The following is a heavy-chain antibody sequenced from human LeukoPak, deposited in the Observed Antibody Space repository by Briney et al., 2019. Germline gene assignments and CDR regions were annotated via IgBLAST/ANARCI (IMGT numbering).Heavy chain of an antibody. V-gene: IGHV3-30-3*01. CDR1: GFNFHNYA. D-gene: IGHD1-14*01. CDR3: ATEESRTGDAFDI. CDR2: ISSDGSRK. Sequence: GGSLRLSCAASGFNFHNYAMHWVRQAPGKGLEGVAVISSDGSRKYYADSVKGRFTISRDNSKNTLFLQMNSLRAEDTAVYSCATEESRTGDAFDIWGHGTMVTVSS. J-gene: IGHJ3*02.